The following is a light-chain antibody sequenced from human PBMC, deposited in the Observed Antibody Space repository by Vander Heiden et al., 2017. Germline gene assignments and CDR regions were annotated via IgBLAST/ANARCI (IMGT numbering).Light chain of an antibody. Sequence: QSVLTQPPSVSGAPRQRVTISCNGSSSHIGAGCDVPWYQQLQGTAPKLLIYGDSTRPSGVPDRFSGSKSGTAASLAITGLHADYEADYYCQSSGVFGGGTKLTVL. J-gene: IGLJ2*01. CDR1: SSHIGAGCD. CDR2: GDS. CDR3: QSSGV. V-gene: IGLV1-40*01.